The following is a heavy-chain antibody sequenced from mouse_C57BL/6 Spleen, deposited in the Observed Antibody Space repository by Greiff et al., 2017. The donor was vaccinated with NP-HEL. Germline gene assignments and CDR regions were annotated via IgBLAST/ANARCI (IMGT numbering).Heavy chain of an antibody. CDR2: IDPSDSYT. V-gene: IGHV1-50*01. J-gene: IGHJ2*01. CDR3: ARGYYGSSYGYFDY. D-gene: IGHD1-1*01. CDR1: GYTFTSYW. Sequence: QVHVKQPGAELVKPGASVKLSCKASGYTFTSYWMQWVKQRPGQGLEWIGEIDPSDSYTNYNQKFKGKATLTVDPSSSTAYMQLSSLTSEDSAVYYCARGYYGSSYGYFDYWGQGTTLTVSS.